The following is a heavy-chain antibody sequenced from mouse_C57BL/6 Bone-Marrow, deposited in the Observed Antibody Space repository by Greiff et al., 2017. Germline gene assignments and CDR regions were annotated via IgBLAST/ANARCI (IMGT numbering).Heavy chain of an antibody. CDR2: IYPGDGDT. CDR3: AREGAWYDDFDY. D-gene: IGHD2-14*01. Sequence: QVQLQQSGAELVKPGASVKISCKASGYAFSSYWMNWVKQRPGKGLEWIGQIYPGDGDTNYNGKFKGKATLTADKSSSTAYMQLSSLTSEDSAVYFCAREGAWYDDFDYWGQGTTLTVSS. CDR1: GYAFSSYW. V-gene: IGHV1-80*01. J-gene: IGHJ2*01.